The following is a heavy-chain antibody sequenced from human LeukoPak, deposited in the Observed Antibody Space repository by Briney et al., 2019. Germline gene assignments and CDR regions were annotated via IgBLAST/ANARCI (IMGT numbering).Heavy chain of an antibody. D-gene: IGHD3-10*01. Sequence: SETLSLTCAVYGGSFSGYYWSWIRQPPGKGLEWIGEINHSGSTNYNPSLKSRVTISVDTSKNQFSLKLSSVTAADTAVYYCARQYYGSGTDAFDIWGQGTMVTVSS. CDR2: INHSGST. V-gene: IGHV4-34*01. CDR1: GGSFSGYY. J-gene: IGHJ3*02. CDR3: ARQYYGSGTDAFDI.